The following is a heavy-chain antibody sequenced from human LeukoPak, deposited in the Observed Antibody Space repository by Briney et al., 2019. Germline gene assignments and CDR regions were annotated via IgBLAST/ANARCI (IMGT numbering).Heavy chain of an antibody. Sequence: ASVKVSCKASGYTFTNNYIHWVRQAPGHGLEWMGWINPNRGDTNYAQKFQGRVTITRDTSISTAFMELTRLTFDDTAVYYCTRDLLGFATTPLSDWGQGTLVTVSS. CDR2: INPNRGDT. CDR3: TRDLLGFATTPLSD. V-gene: IGHV1-2*02. J-gene: IGHJ4*02. CDR1: GYTFTNNY. D-gene: IGHD4-17*01.